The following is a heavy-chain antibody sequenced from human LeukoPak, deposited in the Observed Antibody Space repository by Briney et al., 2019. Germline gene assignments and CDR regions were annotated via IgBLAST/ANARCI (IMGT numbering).Heavy chain of an antibody. Sequence: GGSLRLSCAASGFIFSRHWMAWVRQAPGKGLEWVATINQDGGAEYYVDSVKGRFTISRDNAKNSVYLQLNSLRDEDTAVYYCARDGATNGYDVLDFWGLGTMVIVSS. V-gene: IGHV3-7*01. CDR2: INQDGGAE. J-gene: IGHJ3*01. CDR3: ARDGATNGYDVLDF. CDR1: GFIFSRHW. D-gene: IGHD5-18*01.